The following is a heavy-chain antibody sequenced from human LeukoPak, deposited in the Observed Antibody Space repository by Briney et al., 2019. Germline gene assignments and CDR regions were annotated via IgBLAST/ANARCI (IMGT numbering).Heavy chain of an antibody. Sequence: SVKVSCKASGGTFSSYAISWVRQAPGQGLEWMGGIIPIFGTANYAQKYQGRVTITADESTSTAYMELSSLRSEDTAVYYCARDLRRFQPGIPNSFDPWGQGTLVTVSS. CDR3: ARDLRRFQPGIPNSFDP. CDR2: IIPIFGTA. J-gene: IGHJ5*02. D-gene: IGHD3-3*01. V-gene: IGHV1-69*13. CDR1: GGTFSSYA.